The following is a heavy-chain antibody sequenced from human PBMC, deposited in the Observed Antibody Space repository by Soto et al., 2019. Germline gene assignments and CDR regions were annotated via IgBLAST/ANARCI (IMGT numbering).Heavy chain of an antibody. Sequence: QVQLVESGGGVVQPGRSLRLSCAASGFTFSSYAMHWVRQAPGKGLEWVAVISYDGSNKYYADSVKGRFTISRDNSKNTLYLQMNSLRAEDTAVYYCARGRRSILTGYYGVAGFDYWGQGTLVTVSS. J-gene: IGHJ4*02. V-gene: IGHV3-30-3*01. CDR3: ARGRRSILTGYYGVAGFDY. CDR1: GFTFSSYA. D-gene: IGHD3-9*01. CDR2: ISYDGSNK.